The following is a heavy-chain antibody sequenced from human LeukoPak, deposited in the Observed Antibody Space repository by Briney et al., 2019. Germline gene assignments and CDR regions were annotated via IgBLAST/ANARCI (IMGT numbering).Heavy chain of an antibody. CDR3: AREGYDSSGYPGKIDY. V-gene: IGHV4-4*07. CDR1: GGSISSYY. J-gene: IGHJ4*02. D-gene: IGHD3-22*01. Sequence: SETLSLTCTVSGGSISSYYWSRIRQPAGKGLEWIGRIYTSGSTNYNPSLKSRVTMSVDTSKNQFSLKLSSVTAADTAVYYCAREGYDSSGYPGKIDYWGQGTLVTVSS. CDR2: IYTSGST.